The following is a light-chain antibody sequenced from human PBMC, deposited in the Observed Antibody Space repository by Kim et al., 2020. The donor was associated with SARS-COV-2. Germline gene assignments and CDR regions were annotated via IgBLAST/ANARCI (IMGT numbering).Light chain of an antibody. V-gene: IGKV4-1*01. J-gene: IGKJ4*01. CDR3: QQYYSTPLT. Sequence: ATINCKSRQSVLYSSNNKNYLAWYHQKPGQPPKLLIYWASTRESGVPDRFSGSGSGTDFTLTISSLQAEDVAVYYCQQYYSTPLTFGGGTKVDIK. CDR2: WAS. CDR1: QSVLYSSNNKNY.